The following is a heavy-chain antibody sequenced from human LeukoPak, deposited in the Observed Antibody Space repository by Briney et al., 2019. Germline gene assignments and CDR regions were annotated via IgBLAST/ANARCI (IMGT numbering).Heavy chain of an antibody. CDR3: ARASEYSYGSRFDP. D-gene: IGHD5-18*01. Sequence: ASVKVSCKASGYTFTGYYMHWVRQAPGQGLEWMGWINPNSGGTNYAQKFQGRVTMTRDTSISTAYMELSRLRSDDTAVYYCARASEYSYGSRFDPWGQGTLVTVSS. V-gene: IGHV1-2*02. CDR2: INPNSGGT. CDR1: GYTFTGYY. J-gene: IGHJ5*02.